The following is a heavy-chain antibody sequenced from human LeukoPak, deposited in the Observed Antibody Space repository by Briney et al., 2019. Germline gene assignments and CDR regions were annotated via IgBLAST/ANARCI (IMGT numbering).Heavy chain of an antibody. CDR3: ARDLEDSSPFGAFDM. CDR1: GFTFSNYT. J-gene: IGHJ3*02. D-gene: IGHD3-22*01. V-gene: IGHV3-64D*06. CDR2: ISHNGGST. Sequence: GGSLRLSCSASGFTFSNYTLYWVRQAPGKGLEYVSAISHNGGSTYYADSVKGRFTISRDNSKNTLYLQMSGLRAEDTAVYYCARDLEDSSPFGAFDMWGQGTMVTVSS.